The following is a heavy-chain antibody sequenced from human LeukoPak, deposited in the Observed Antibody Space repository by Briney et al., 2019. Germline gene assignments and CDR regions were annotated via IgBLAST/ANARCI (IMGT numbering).Heavy chain of an antibody. J-gene: IGHJ4*02. CDR2: ISYDGSNK. D-gene: IGHD5-24*01. Sequence: GGSLRLSCAASGFIFSSYAMHWVRQAPGNGLEWVAFISYDGSNKHYAEPVQGRFTISRDNSKNTLYLQMNSLRPEDTAVYYCARARFGYNRGPFDYWGQGSLVTVSS. CDR3: ARARFGYNRGPFDY. V-gene: IGHV3-30-3*01. CDR1: GFIFSSYA.